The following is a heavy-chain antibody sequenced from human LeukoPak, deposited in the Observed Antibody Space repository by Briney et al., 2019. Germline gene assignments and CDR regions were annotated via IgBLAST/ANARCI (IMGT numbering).Heavy chain of an antibody. D-gene: IGHD6-25*01. CDR2: ISANNGDT. J-gene: IGHJ4*02. Sequence: ASVKVSCKASGYTFSSYAVSWVRQAPGQGLEWLGWISANNGDTKYAQTVQGGITMTTDTSTSTAYMELRSLRSDDTAVYYCARDHNAERRARRLFDYWGQGTLVTVSS. CDR1: GYTFSSYA. V-gene: IGHV1-18*01. CDR3: ARDHNAERRARRLFDY.